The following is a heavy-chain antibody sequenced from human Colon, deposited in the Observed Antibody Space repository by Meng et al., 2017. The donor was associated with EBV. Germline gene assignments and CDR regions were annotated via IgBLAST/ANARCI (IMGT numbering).Heavy chain of an antibody. V-gene: IGHV4-31*03. Sequence: QGQLQGSGPGLVNPSQTLSPTCTVSGGSISSGNHYWGWIRQHPGKGLEYIGYIYYSGSTYYNPSLKSRVIISVDTSKNQFSLRLNSVTAADTAVYYCASLYGDSSVWYLDLWGRGTLVTVSS. CDR1: GGSISSGNHY. CDR3: ASLYGDSSVWYLDL. J-gene: IGHJ2*01. CDR2: IYYSGST. D-gene: IGHD4-17*01.